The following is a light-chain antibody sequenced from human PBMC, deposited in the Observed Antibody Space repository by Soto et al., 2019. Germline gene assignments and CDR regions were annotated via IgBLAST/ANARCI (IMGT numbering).Light chain of an antibody. CDR3: QQYVTAPWT. CDR1: QSVSSS. J-gene: IGKJ1*01. CDR2: GAS. V-gene: IGKV3-20*01. Sequence: EIVLTQSPGTLSLSPGERATLSCRASQSVSSSLAWYQQKPGQAPRLLIHGASSRATGIPDRFSGSGSGTDFTLTISSLEPEDFAVYSCQQYVTAPWTFGQGTKVEIK.